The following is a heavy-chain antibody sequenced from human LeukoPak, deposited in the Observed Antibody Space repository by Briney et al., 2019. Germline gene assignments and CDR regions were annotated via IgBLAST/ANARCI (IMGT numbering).Heavy chain of an antibody. D-gene: IGHD3-3*01. CDR1: GGSTSSGGYS. J-gene: IGHJ6*04. CDR2: IYHSGST. V-gene: IGHV4-30-2*01. Sequence: SQTLSLTCAVSGGSTSSGGYSWSWIRQPPGKGLEWIGYIYHSGSTYYNPSLKSRVTISVDRSKNQFSLKLSSVTAADTAVYYCARGGGPPKPPRVYGMDVWGKGTTVTVSS. CDR3: ARGGGPPKPPRVYGMDV.